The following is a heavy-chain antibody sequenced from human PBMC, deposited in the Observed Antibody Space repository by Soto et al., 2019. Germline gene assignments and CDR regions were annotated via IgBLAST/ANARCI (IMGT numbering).Heavy chain of an antibody. D-gene: IGHD2-2*02. CDR1: GFTFSSYA. CDR2: IGESGTPT. Sequence: GGSLRLSCAASGFTFSSYAMKWVRQAPGKGLEWVSLIGESGTPTYYADSVKGRFAISRDNSGNTLFLEMYSLRAEDTAVYYCSRFIPGVRYYGMDGPGQGTMVTVSS. J-gene: IGHJ6*02. V-gene: IGHV3-23*01. CDR3: SRFIPGVRYYGMDG.